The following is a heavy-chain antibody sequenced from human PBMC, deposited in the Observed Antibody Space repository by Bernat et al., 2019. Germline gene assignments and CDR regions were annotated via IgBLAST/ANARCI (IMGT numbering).Heavy chain of an antibody. CDR3: ANDLTLDFWSGKEQNGMDV. Sequence: QVQLVESGGGVVQPGRSLRLSCAASGFTFSNYGMHWVRQAPGKGLEWVAVISYDGSNKYYADSVKGRFTISRDNSKNTLYLQMNSLRAEDTAVYYCANDLTLDFWSGKEQNGMDVWGQGTTVTVSS. J-gene: IGHJ6*02. CDR1: GFTFSNYG. CDR2: ISYDGSNK. V-gene: IGHV3-30*18. D-gene: IGHD3-3*01.